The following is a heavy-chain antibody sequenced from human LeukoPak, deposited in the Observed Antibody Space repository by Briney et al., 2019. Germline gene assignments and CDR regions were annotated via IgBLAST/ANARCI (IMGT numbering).Heavy chain of an antibody. V-gene: IGHV5-51*01. CDR1: GYSFTTYW. D-gene: IGHD4-17*01. J-gene: IGHJ6*02. CDR3: ARLPTVTSNRIHDGMDV. Sequence: GESLKISCKGSGYSFTTYWIGWVRQMPGKSLEWMGIIYPDDSDTRYSPSFQGQVTISADKSISTAYLQWSSLKASDTAMYYCARLPTVTSNRIHDGMDVWGQGTTVTVSS. CDR2: IYPDDSDT.